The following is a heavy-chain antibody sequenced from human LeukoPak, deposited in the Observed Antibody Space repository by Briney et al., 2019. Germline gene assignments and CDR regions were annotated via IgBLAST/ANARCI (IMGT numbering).Heavy chain of an antibody. Sequence: GGSLRLSCAASGFTFSSYAMHWVRQAPGKGLEYVSAISSNGGSTYYANSVKGRFTISRDNSKNTLYLQMGSLRAEDMAVYYCARGESYDILTGYYTNTLYYYGMDVWGQGTTVTVSS. CDR3: ARGESYDILTGYYTNTLYYYGMDV. CDR1: GFTFSSYA. J-gene: IGHJ6*02. D-gene: IGHD3-9*01. V-gene: IGHV3-64*01. CDR2: ISSNGGST.